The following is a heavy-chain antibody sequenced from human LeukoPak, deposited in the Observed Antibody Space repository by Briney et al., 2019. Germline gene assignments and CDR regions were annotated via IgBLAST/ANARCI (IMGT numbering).Heavy chain of an antibody. J-gene: IGHJ4*02. D-gene: IGHD6-13*01. CDR3: ARKVSSSWYRY. CDR1: GGSFSGYY. V-gene: IGHV4-34*01. CDR2: INHSGST. Sequence: SETLSLTCAVCGGSFSGYYWSWIRQPPGKELEWIGEINHSGSTNYNPSLKSRVTISVDTSKNQFSLKLSSVTAADTAVYSCARKVSSSWYRYWGQGTLVTVSS.